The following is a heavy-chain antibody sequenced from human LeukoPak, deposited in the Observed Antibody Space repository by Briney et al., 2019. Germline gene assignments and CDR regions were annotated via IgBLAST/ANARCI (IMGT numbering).Heavy chain of an antibody. Sequence: GGSLRLSCAASGFTFSTYGMHWVRQAPGQGMEWVAVIWYDGSNKYYVDSVKGRFTTSRDNSKNTLYLQMNSLRAEDTAVYYCARDGPAYCGGDCYWDYWGQGTLVTVSS. CDR2: IWYDGSNK. D-gene: IGHD2-21*02. CDR3: ARDGPAYCGGDCYWDY. CDR1: GFTFSTYG. V-gene: IGHV3-33*01. J-gene: IGHJ4*02.